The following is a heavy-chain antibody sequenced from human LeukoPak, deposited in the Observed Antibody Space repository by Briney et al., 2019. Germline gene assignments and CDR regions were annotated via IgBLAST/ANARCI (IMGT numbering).Heavy chain of an antibody. V-gene: IGHV3-9*01. J-gene: IGHJ4*02. Sequence: GGSLRLSCAASGCTFDGYAMHWVRQAPGKGLEWVSGISWTSGSIGYADSVKGRFTISRDYAKNSLYLQMNSLRAEDTALYYCAKDVSSSSYYFDYWGQGALVTVSS. CDR1: GCTFDGYA. CDR3: AKDVSSSSYYFDY. D-gene: IGHD6-6*01. CDR2: ISWTSGSI.